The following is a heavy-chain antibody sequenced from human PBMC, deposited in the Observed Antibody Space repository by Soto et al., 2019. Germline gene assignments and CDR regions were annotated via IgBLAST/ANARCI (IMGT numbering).Heavy chain of an antibody. CDR1: GFTVSSNY. J-gene: IGHJ6*03. CDR3: ARGHYDFWSGIKSYYYYYMDV. V-gene: IGHV3-66*01. Sequence: GGSLRLSCAASGFTVSSNYMSWVRQAPGKGLEWVSVIYSGGSTYYADSVKGRFTISRDNSKNTLYLQMNSLRAEDTAVYYCARGHYDFWSGIKSYYYYYMDVWGKGTTVTVSS. D-gene: IGHD3-3*01. CDR2: IYSGGST.